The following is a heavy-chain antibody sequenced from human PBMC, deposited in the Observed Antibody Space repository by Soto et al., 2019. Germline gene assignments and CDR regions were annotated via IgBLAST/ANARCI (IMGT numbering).Heavy chain of an antibody. Sequence: ASVKVSCKASGYTFTSYAMHWVRQAPGQRLEWMGWMNPNSGNTGYAQKFQGRVTMTRNTSISTAYMELSSLRSEDTAVYYCARERSSGWLDYWGQGTVVTVSS. CDR2: MNPNSGNT. V-gene: IGHV1-8*02. CDR1: GYTFTSYA. J-gene: IGHJ4*02. CDR3: ARERSSGWLDY. D-gene: IGHD6-19*01.